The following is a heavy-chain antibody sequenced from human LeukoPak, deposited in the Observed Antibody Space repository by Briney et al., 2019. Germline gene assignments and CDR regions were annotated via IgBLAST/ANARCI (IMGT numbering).Heavy chain of an antibody. J-gene: IGHJ3*02. Sequence: SSETLSLTCTVSGESISSAGTYWSWIRQHPGKGLEWVGYIYTNGNTFYNPSLKSRVTISIDTSKNQCSLELSFVIAADTAVYYCAGISGRISGSANAAFDIWGQGTVVTVSS. CDR1: GESISSAGTY. V-gene: IGHV4-31*03. CDR2: IYTNGNT. CDR3: AGISGRISGSANAAFDI. D-gene: IGHD1-14*01.